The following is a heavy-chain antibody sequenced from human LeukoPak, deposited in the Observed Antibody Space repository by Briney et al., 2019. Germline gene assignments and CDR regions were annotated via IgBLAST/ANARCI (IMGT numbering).Heavy chain of an antibody. V-gene: IGHV3-30*18. CDR3: AKDRSSHYYYGMDV. CDR2: ISYDGSNK. Sequence: PGRSLRLSCAASGFTFSSYGMHWVRQAPGKGLEWVAVISYDGSNKYYADSVKGRFTISRDNSKNTLYLQMNSLRAEDTAVYYCAKDRSSHYYYGMDVWSQGTTVTVSS. J-gene: IGHJ6*02. CDR1: GFTFSSYG.